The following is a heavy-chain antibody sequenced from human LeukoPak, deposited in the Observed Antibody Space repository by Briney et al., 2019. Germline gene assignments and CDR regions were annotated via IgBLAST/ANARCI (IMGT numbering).Heavy chain of an antibody. CDR2: INHSGST. V-gene: IGHV4-34*01. D-gene: IGHD1-1*01. Sequence: GPLRLSCAASGFTFSNAWMSWVRQAPGKGLEWIGEINHSGSTNYNPSLKSRVTISVDTSKNQFSLKLSSVTAADTAVYYCARASWKSGGMINWFDPWGQGTLVTVSS. CDR3: ARASWKSGGMINWFDP. CDR1: GFTFSNAW. J-gene: IGHJ5*02.